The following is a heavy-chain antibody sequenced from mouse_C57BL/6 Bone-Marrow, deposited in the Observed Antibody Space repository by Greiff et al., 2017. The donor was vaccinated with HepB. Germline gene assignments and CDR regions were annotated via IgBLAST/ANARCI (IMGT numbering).Heavy chain of an antibody. D-gene: IGHD1-1*01. CDR1: GYTFTSYG. CDR2: IYPRSGNT. Sequence: QVQLQQSGAELARPGASVKLSCKASGYTFTSYGISWVKQSTGQGLEWIGEIYPRSGNTYYNEKFKGKATLTADKSSSTAYMELRSLTSEDSAVYFCARSDYYGFYFDYWGQGTTLTVSS. V-gene: IGHV1-81*01. CDR3: ARSDYYGFYFDY. J-gene: IGHJ2*01.